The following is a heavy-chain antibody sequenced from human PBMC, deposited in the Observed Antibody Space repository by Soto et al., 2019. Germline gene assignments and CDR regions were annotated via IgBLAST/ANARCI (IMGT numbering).Heavy chain of an antibody. J-gene: IGHJ5*02. CDR1: GFTFSSYS. V-gene: IGHV3-21*01. CDR3: ARDPYYDILTGYSGPLNWFDP. Sequence: GGSLRLSCAASGFTFSSYSMNWVRQAPGKGLEWVSSISSSSSYIYYADSVKGRFTISRDNAKNSLHLQMNSLRAEDTAVYYCARDPYYDILTGYSGPLNWFDPWGQGTRVTVSS. D-gene: IGHD3-9*01. CDR2: ISSSSSYI.